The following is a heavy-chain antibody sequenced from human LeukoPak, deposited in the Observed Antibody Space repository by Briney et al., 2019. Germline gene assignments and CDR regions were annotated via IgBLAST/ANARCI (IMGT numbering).Heavy chain of an antibody. CDR1: GFSFTTYA. V-gene: IGHV3-30*01. CDR2: ISFDGTKN. CDR3: ARGDSSGWIYYYGMDV. Sequence: GGSLSLSCAASGFSFTTYAIHWVRQPPGKGLEWVAGISFDGTKNYYADSVKGRFSISRDNSRDTLYLQMTSVRPDDTAVYYCARGDSSGWIYYYGMDVWGNGTAVTVSS. D-gene: IGHD6-19*01. J-gene: IGHJ6*04.